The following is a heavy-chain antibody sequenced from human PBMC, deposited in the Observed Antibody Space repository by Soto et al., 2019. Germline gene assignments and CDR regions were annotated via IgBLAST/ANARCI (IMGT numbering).Heavy chain of an antibody. J-gene: IGHJ4*02. CDR2: IKSKTDGGTT. V-gene: IGHV3-15*07. D-gene: IGHD5-18*01. CDR1: GFTFSNAW. Sequence: EVQLVESGGGLVKPGGSLRLSCAVSGFTFSNAWMNWVRQAPGKGLEWVGRIKSKTDGGTTDYAAPVKGRFTLSRDDSKNTLYLQMNSLKTEDTAVYYCTTGGRSGMALDYWGQGTLVTVSS. CDR3: TTGGRSGMALDY.